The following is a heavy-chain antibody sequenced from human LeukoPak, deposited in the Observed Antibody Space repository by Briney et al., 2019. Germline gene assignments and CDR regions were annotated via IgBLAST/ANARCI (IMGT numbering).Heavy chain of an antibody. CDR1: GGSISSYY. CDR3: ASRSGYSYGYSYYYGMDV. CDR2: IYYSGST. D-gene: IGHD5-18*01. V-gene: IGHV4-59*08. J-gene: IGHJ6*02. Sequence: SETLSLTCTVSGGSISSYYWSWIRQPPGKGLEWIGYIYYSGSTNYNPSLKSRVTISVDTSKNQFSLKLSSVTAADTAVYYCASRSGYSYGYSYYYGMDVWAKGPRSPSP.